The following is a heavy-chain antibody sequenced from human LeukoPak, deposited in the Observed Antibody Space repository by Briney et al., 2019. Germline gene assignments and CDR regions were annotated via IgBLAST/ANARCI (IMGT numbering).Heavy chain of an antibody. J-gene: IGHJ4*02. D-gene: IGHD6-13*01. CDR3: ARGNGYSTSGYVDY. CDR2: ISWNSGSI. Sequence: GRSLRLSCAASGFTFDDYSMHWVRQAPGKGLEWVSGISWNSGSIVYADSVKGRFTIYRDRTKNSLYLQMNSLRAEDMALYYCARGNGYSTSGYVDYWGQGTLVTVSS. V-gene: IGHV3-9*03. CDR1: GFTFDDYS.